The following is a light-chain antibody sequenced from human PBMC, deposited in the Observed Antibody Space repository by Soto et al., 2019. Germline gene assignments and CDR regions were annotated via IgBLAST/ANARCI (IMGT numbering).Light chain of an antibody. J-gene: IGLJ1*01. V-gene: IGLV2-8*01. Sequence: QSALTQPPSASGSPGQSVTISCTGTRSDVGAYNYVSWYQQLPGKAPKLIIYEVSKRPSGVPDRFSGSKSGNTASLTVSGLQADDEADYYCTSYAGTYSFFYVFGTGTKLTVL. CDR1: RSDVGAYNY. CDR2: EVS. CDR3: TSYAGTYSFFYV.